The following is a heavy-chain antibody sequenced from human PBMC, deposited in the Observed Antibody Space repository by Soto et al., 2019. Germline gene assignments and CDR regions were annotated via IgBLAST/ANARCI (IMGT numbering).Heavy chain of an antibody. Sequence: HGESLKISCXGSGYTFPNYYIAWVRQMPGKGLEWMGRIDPFDSYTKYGPSFQGHVTITVDKSTSTAFLQWSSLRASDSGMYYCARRGSGYYNPFDFWGQGTLVTVSS. CDR1: GYTFPNYY. V-gene: IGHV5-10-1*01. D-gene: IGHD5-12*01. CDR2: IDPFDSYT. J-gene: IGHJ4*02. CDR3: ARRGSGYYNPFDF.